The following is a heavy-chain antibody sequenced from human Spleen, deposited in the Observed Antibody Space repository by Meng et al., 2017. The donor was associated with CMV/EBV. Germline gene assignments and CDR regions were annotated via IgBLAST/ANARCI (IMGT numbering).Heavy chain of an antibody. CDR2: IKQDGSEK. D-gene: IGHD5-18*01. Sequence: GESLKISCAASGFMIRIYSMSWVRQAPGKGLEWVAKIKQDGSEKYYVDSVTGRFTISRDNARNSLYLQMNSLRAEDTAVYYCARDLGSYVYSYYYGMDVWGQGTTVTVSS. CDR1: GFMIRIYS. CDR3: ARDLGSYVYSYYYGMDV. V-gene: IGHV3-7*01. J-gene: IGHJ6*02.